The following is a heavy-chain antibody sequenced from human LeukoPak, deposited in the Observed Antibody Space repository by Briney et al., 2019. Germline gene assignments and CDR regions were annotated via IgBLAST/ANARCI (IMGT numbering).Heavy chain of an antibody. Sequence: GESLKISCKGSGYSFTSYWISWVRQMPGKGLEWMGRIDPSDSYTNYSPSSQGHVTISADKSISTAYLQWSSLKASDTAMYYCARVLGDYDILTGYSTNWFDPWGQGTLVTVSS. V-gene: IGHV5-10-1*01. D-gene: IGHD3-9*01. CDR3: ARVLGDYDILTGYSTNWFDP. CDR2: IDPSDSYT. J-gene: IGHJ5*02. CDR1: GYSFTSYW.